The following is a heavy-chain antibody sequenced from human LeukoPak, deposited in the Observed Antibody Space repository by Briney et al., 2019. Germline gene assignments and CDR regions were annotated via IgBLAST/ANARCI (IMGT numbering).Heavy chain of an antibody. CDR2: ISYDGSNK. Sequence: GGSLRLSCVASGFKFSDSYMNWIRQAPGKGLEWVAVISYDGSNKYYADSVKGRFTISRDNSKNTLYLQMNSLRAEDTAVYYCAKIVTGPPPGMDVWGQGTTVTVSS. D-gene: IGHD3-9*01. V-gene: IGHV3-30*18. CDR3: AKIVTGPPPGMDV. CDR1: GFKFSDSY. J-gene: IGHJ6*02.